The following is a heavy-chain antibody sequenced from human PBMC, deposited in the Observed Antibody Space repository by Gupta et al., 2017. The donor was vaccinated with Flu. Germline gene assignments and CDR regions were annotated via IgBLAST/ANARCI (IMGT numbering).Heavy chain of an antibody. D-gene: IGHD2-2*01. CDR2: ISWDDHK. CDR3: AHAPLRYCSSTSCYVYDY. Sequence: QNTSKETGPTLMKPTQTLTLTCTFTGFSLRTRGVGVDWIRQPPGKALEWLALISWDDHKRYSPSLKSRLTITKDTTKNLVVLTMTNMDPVDTATYYCAHAPLRYCSSTSCYVYDYWSQGTLVTVSS. J-gene: IGHJ4*02. V-gene: IGHV2-5*02. CDR1: GFSLRTRGVG.